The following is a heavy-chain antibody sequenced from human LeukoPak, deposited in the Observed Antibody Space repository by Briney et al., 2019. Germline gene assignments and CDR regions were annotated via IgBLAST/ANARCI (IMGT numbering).Heavy chain of an antibody. CDR2: IYYSGST. D-gene: IGHD2-15*01. J-gene: IGHJ6*02. V-gene: IGHV4-30-4*01. CDR3: ARDRIYCSGGSCPPFYYYYGMDV. Sequence: KPSETLSLTCTVSGGSISSGDYYWSWIRQPPGKGLEWIGYIYYSGSTYYNPSLKSRVTISVDTSKNQFSLKLSSVTAADTAVYYSARDRIYCSGGSCPPFYYYYGMDVWGQGTTVTVSS. CDR1: GGSISSGDYY.